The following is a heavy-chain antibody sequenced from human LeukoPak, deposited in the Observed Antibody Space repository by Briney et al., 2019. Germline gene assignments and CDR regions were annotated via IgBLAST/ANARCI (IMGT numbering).Heavy chain of an antibody. CDR1: GFPFSSYA. CDR3: AKDPYGGNSGY. D-gene: IGHD4-23*01. Sequence: PGGSLRLSCAASGFPFSSYAMSWVRQAPGKGLEWVSAISGSGGSTYYADSVKGRFTISRDNSKNTLYLQMSSLRAEDTAVYYCAKDPYGGNSGYWGQGTLVTVSS. V-gene: IGHV3-23*01. J-gene: IGHJ4*02. CDR2: ISGSGGST.